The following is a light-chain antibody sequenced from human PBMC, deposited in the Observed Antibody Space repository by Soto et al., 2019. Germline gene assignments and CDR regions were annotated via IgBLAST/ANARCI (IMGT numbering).Light chain of an antibody. CDR3: QHRSNWPPG. CDR1: QSVSNY. J-gene: IGKJ5*01. Sequence: EIVLTQSPGTLSSSPGERATLSCWASQSVSNYFVWYQQKPGQAPRLLIYDASKRATGIPARFSGSGSGTDFFLTISSLAPEDIAVYYCQHRSNWPPGFGQGTRLEIK. V-gene: IGKV3-11*01. CDR2: DAS.